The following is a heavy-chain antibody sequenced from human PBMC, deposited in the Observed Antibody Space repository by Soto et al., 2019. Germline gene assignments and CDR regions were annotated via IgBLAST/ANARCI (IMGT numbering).Heavy chain of an antibody. CDR3: ARELLFRNYYYYGMDV. D-gene: IGHD3-10*01. CDR1: RFSFTSNA. V-gene: IGHV1-3*01. Sequence: APSKVCSEYPRFSFTSNAMHWAHQDHGQRLEWMGWINAGNGNTKYSQKFQGRVTITRDTSASTAYMELSSLRSEDTAVYYCARELLFRNYYYYGMDVWGQGTTVTVSS. CDR2: INAGNGNT. J-gene: IGHJ6*02.